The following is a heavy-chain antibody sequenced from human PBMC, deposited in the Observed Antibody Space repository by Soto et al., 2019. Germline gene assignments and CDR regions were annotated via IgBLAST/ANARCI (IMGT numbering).Heavy chain of an antibody. Sequence: GASVKVSCKASGYTFTRYGISCVLQSPLQWLDWMGWISDYNGNTNYAQKLQGRVTMTTDTSTSTAYMELRSLRSDDTAVYYCAREGYYYDSSGYSNFDYWGQGTLVTVSS. J-gene: IGHJ4*02. CDR1: GYTFTRYG. V-gene: IGHV1-18*01. CDR3: AREGYYYDSSGYSNFDY. D-gene: IGHD3-22*01. CDR2: ISDYNGNT.